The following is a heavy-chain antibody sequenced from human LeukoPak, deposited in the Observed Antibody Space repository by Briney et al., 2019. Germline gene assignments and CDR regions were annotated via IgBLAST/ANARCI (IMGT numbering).Heavy chain of an antibody. Sequence: SETLSLTCTVSGYSISSGYYWGWIRQPPGKGLEWIGSIYHSGSTYYNPSLKSRVTISVDTSKNQFSLKLSSVTAADTAVYYCARLFLRRYYYFDYWGQGTLVTVSS. CDR3: ARLFLRRYYYFDY. J-gene: IGHJ4*02. CDR1: GYSISSGYY. D-gene: IGHD3-3*01. CDR2: IYHSGST. V-gene: IGHV4-38-2*02.